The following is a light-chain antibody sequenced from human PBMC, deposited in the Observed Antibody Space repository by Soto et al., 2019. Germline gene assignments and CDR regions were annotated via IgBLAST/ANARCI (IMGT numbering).Light chain of an antibody. J-gene: IGLJ2*01. CDR1: SSNIGSNY. V-gene: IGLV1-47*01. CDR2: RNN. Sequence: QSVLTQPPSASGTPGQRVTISCSGSSSNIGSNYVYWYLQLPGTAPKLPIYRNNPRPSGVPDRFSGPKSGTSASLAISGLRSEDEADYYCAAWDDSLSGQVFGGGTKLTVL. CDR3: AAWDDSLSGQV.